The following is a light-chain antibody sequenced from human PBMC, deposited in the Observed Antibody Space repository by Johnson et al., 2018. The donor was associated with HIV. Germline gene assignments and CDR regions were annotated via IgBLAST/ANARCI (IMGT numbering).Light chain of an antibody. CDR2: KDN. V-gene: IGLV1-51*02. CDR3: GTWDTSLSAGGV. J-gene: IGLJ1*01. Sequence: QSVLTQPPSVSAAPGQKVTISCSGSSSTIGNNFVSWYQVLPGTAPKLLIYKDNERPSGIPDRFSGSKSGTSATLGITGLQTGDEADDYCGTWDTSLSAGGVFGTGTKVTVL. CDR1: SSTIGNNF.